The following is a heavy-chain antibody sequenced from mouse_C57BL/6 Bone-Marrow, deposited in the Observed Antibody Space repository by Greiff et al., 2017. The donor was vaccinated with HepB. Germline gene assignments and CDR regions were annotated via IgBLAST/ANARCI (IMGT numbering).Heavy chain of an antibody. CDR2: IRLKSDNYAT. Sequence: EVNVVESGGGLVQPGGSMKLSCVASGFTFSNYWMNWVRQSPEKGLEWVAQIRLKSDNYATHYAESVKGRFTISRDDSKSSVYLQMNNLSAEDTVIYYCTFSEDYFDYWGQGTTLTVSS. CDR1: GFTFSNYW. D-gene: IGHD6-2*01. CDR3: TFSEDYFDY. J-gene: IGHJ2*01. V-gene: IGHV6-3*01.